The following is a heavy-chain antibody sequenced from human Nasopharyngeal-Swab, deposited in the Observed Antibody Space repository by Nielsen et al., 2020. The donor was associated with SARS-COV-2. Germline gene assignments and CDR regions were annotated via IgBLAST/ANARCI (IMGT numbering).Heavy chain of an antibody. J-gene: IGHJ2*01. CDR3: ARHGSIAAAANYRYFDL. CDR1: GGSISSSSYY. V-gene: IGHV4-39*01. CDR2: IYYSGST. Sequence: SETLSLTCTVSGGSISSSSYYWGWIRQPPGKGLEWIGSIYYSGSTYYNPSLKSRVTISVDTSKNQFSLKLSSVTAADTAVYYCARHGSIAAAANYRYFDLWGRGTLVTVSS. D-gene: IGHD6-13*01.